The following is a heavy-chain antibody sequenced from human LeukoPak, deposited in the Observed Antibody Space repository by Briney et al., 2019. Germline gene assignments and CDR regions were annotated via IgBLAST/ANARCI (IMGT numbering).Heavy chain of an antibody. D-gene: IGHD6-13*01. CDR1: GYTFTGYY. V-gene: IGHV1-2*02. CDR3: ARDHTWYSSSWLIDY. J-gene: IGHJ4*02. CDR2: INPNSGGT. Sequence: GASVKVSCKASGYTFTGYYMHWVRQAPGQGLEWMGWINPNSGGTNYAQKFQGRVTMTRDTSISTAYMELSRLRSDDTAVYYCARDHTWYSSSWLIDYWGQGTLVTVSS.